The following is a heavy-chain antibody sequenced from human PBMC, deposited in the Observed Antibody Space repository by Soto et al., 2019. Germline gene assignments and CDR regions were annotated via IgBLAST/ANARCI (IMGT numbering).Heavy chain of an antibody. D-gene: IGHD3-22*01. Sequence: AEATSEARGDAFACNSMWSAQQDHRQGLEWMGWINPNSGGTNYAQKFQGRVTMTRDTSISTAYMELSRLRSDDTAVYYCARDAGLDPHYYDSSGYPDYWGQGTLLTVSS. CDR2: INPNSGGT. J-gene: IGHJ4*02. CDR1: GDAFACNS. CDR3: ARDAGLDPHYYDSSGYPDY. V-gene: IGHV1-2*02.